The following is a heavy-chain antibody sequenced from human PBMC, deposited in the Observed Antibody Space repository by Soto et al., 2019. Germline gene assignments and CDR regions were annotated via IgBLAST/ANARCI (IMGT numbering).Heavy chain of an antibody. CDR1: GYTFTSYD. Sequence: ASVKVSCKASGYTFTSYDINWVRQATGQGLEWMGRMNPNSGNTGYAQKFQGRVTMTRNTSISTAYMELSSLRSEDTAVYYCARGTRIAARRNYYYYMDVWGKGTTVTVSS. V-gene: IGHV1-8*01. J-gene: IGHJ6*03. CDR3: ARGTRIAARRNYYYYMDV. CDR2: MNPNSGNT. D-gene: IGHD6-6*01.